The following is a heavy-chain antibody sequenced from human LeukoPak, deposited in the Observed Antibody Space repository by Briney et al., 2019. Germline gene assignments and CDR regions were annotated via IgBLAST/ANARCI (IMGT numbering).Heavy chain of an antibody. V-gene: IGHV3-21*01. Sequence: GSLRLSCAACGFTFSSYSMNWVRQAPGKGLEGLSYISTSSSYIYYADSVKGRFTISRDNAKNSLYLQMNSLRAEDTAVYYCARDPELLWFGEQYYFDYWGQGTLVTVSS. CDR2: ISTSSSYI. CDR1: GFTFSSYS. CDR3: ARDPELLWFGEQYYFDY. D-gene: IGHD3-10*01. J-gene: IGHJ4*02.